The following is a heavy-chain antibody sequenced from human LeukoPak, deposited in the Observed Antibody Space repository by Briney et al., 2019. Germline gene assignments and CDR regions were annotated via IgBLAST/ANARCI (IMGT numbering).Heavy chain of an antibody. V-gene: IGHV3-23*01. D-gene: IGHD3-10*01. CDR2: ISGSGGST. Sequence: PGGSLRLSCAASGFTFSSYAMSWVRQAPGKGLEWVSSISGSGGSTYYADSVKGWFTISRDNSKNTLSLQMNSLRAEDTAVYYCAREKGRGVISPYFDYWGQGTLVTVSS. CDR1: GFTFSSYA. CDR3: AREKGRGVISPYFDY. J-gene: IGHJ4*02.